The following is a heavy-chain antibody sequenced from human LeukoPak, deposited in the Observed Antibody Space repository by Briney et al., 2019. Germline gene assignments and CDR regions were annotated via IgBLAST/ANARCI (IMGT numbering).Heavy chain of an antibody. V-gene: IGHV1-69*13. CDR2: IIPIFGTA. Sequence: SVKVSCKASGYTFTSYGISWVRQAPGQGLEWMGGIIPIFGTANYAQKFQGRVTITADESTSTAYMELSSLRSEDTAVYYCARGDYYDSSGYSHHWGQGTLVTVSS. J-gene: IGHJ5*02. CDR1: GYTFTSYG. CDR3: ARGDYYDSSGYSHH. D-gene: IGHD3-22*01.